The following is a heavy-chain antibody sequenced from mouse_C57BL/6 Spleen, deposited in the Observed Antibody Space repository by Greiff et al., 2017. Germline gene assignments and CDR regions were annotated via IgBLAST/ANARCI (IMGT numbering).Heavy chain of an antibody. CDR3: ARHNYGSPWFAY. CDR2: IHPNSGST. J-gene: IGHJ3*01. Sequence: VQLQQPGAELVKPGASVKLSCKASGYNFTSYWMHWVKQRPGQGLEWIGMIHPNSGSTNYNEKFKSKATLTVDKSSSTAYMQLSSLTSEDSAVYYCARHNYGSPWFAYWGQGTLVTVSA. CDR1: GYNFTSYW. D-gene: IGHD1-1*01. V-gene: IGHV1-64*01.